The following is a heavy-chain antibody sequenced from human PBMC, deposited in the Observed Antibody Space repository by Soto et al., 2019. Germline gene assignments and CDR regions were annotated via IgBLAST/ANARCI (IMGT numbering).Heavy chain of an antibody. J-gene: IGHJ4*02. CDR3: ARLSLYCTSPSCYFES. D-gene: IGHD2-2*01. CDR1: GYSFISYW. Sequence: VSLKICCKASGYSFISYWIGWVSQTHGKGLEWMGIIYPGDSDTRYSPSFQGQVTISADKFTNTAYLHWGGLKASDTAMYYCARLSLYCTSPSCYFESWGQGTLVTVSS. CDR2: IYPGDSDT. V-gene: IGHV5-51*01.